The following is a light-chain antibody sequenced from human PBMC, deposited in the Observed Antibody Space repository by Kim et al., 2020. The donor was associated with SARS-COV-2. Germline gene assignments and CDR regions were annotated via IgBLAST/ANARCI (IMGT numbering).Light chain of an antibody. V-gene: IGLV1-40*01. Sequence: GQRVTSSCTGNSSNSGAGFDVHWYQQLQGTAPKLLIYGNNNRPSGVPGRFSGSKSGTSASLAITGLQPEDEADYYCQSYDSTLAVVFGGGTKVTVL. CDR2: GNN. CDR1: SSNSGAGFD. CDR3: QSYDSTLAVV. J-gene: IGLJ2*01.